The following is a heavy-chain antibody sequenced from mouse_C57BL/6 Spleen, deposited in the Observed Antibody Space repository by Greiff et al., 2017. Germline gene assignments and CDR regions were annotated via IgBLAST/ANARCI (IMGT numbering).Heavy chain of an antibody. CDR1: DSEVFPIAY. Sequence: VQLQQSGSELRSPGSSVKLSCKDFDSEVFPIAYMSWVRQKPGHGFEWIGGILPSIGRTIYGEKFEDKATLDADTLSNTAYLELNSLTSEDSAIYYCARPRRDYEGFAYWGQGTLVTVSA. CDR2: ILPSIGRT. V-gene: IGHV15-2*01. CDR3: ARPRRDYEGFAY. D-gene: IGHD2-4*01. J-gene: IGHJ3*01.